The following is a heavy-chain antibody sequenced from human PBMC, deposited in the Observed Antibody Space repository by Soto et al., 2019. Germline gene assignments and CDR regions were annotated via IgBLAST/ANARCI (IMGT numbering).Heavy chain of an antibody. CDR1: GFTFSSYG. V-gene: IGHV3-33*01. CDR3: ARSPPSGYCRGGSCYGEDYFDY. Sequence: QVQLVESGGGVVQPGRSLRLSCAASGFTFSSYGMHWVRQATGKGLEWVAVIWYDGSNKYYADSVKGRFTISRDNSKNTLYLQMNSLRAEDTAVYYCARSPPSGYCRGGSCYGEDYFDYWGQGTLVTVSS. D-gene: IGHD2-15*01. J-gene: IGHJ4*02. CDR2: IWYDGSNK.